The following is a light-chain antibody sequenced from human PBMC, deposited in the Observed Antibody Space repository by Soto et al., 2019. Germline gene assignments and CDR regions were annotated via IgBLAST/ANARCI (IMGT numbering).Light chain of an antibody. V-gene: IGKV1-39*01. CDR1: QSISTY. J-gene: IGKJ5*01. CDR3: QQSYRTPIT. CDR2: AAS. Sequence: DIQLTQSPSPLSASVGDRVAMTGLASQSISTYLNWYQQKPGKAPKVLIYAASNLQSGVPPRFSGSGSGTDFTLTISSLQPEDVATYFCQQSYRTPITFGQGTRLEIK.